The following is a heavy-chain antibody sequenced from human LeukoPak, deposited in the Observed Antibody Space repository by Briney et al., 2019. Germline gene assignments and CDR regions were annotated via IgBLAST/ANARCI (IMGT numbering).Heavy chain of an antibody. CDR2: IYHSGST. J-gene: IGHJ3*02. Sequence: PSETLSLTCAVSGGSISSSNWYSWVRQSPGKGLEWIGEIYHSGSTNYNPSLKSRVTISVDKSKSHFSLNVNSVTAADTAVFYCARVIRAEENPTFDIWGQGTMVTVSS. CDR1: GGSISSSNW. CDR3: ARVIRAEENPTFDI. V-gene: IGHV4-4*02.